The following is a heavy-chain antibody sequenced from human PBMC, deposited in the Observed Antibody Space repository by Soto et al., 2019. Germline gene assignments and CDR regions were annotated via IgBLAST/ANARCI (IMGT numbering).Heavy chain of an antibody. CDR3: ARSPMAPATVDY. V-gene: IGHV1-18*04. Sequence: ASVKVSCKASGYTFTSHGFTWVRQAPGQGLEWMGWISIYNGNTHYAQKFQGRLTLTTDTSTSTAYMELRSLTSDDTAVYFCARSPMAPATVDYWGQGPLVTVSS. J-gene: IGHJ4*02. D-gene: IGHD6-13*01. CDR1: GYTFTSHG. CDR2: ISIYNGNT.